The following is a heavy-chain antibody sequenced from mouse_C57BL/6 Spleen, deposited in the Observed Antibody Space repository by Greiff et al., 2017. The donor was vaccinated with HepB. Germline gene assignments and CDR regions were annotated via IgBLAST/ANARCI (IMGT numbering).Heavy chain of an antibody. J-gene: IGHJ4*01. Sequence: QVQLKESGPELVKPGASVKISCKASGYAFSSSWMNWVKQRPGKGLEWIGRIYPGDGDTNYNGKFKGKATLTADKSSSTAYMQLSSLTSEDSAVYFCARRRIYDGYYDYAMDYWGQGTSVTVSS. D-gene: IGHD2-3*01. CDR1: GYAFSSSW. CDR2: IYPGDGDT. CDR3: ARRRIYDGYYDYAMDY. V-gene: IGHV1-82*01.